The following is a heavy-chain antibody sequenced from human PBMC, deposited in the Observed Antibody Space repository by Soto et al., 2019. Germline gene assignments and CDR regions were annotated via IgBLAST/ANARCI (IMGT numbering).Heavy chain of an antibody. CDR1: GGTFSSYA. Sequence: ASVKVSCKASGGTFSSYAISWVRQAPGQGLEWMGGIIPIFGTANYAQKFQGRVTITADESTSTAYMELSSLRSEDTAVYYCARAWGVVLMVYAMEGFYGMDVWGQGTTVTVSS. J-gene: IGHJ6*02. V-gene: IGHV1-69*13. CDR2: IIPIFGTA. D-gene: IGHD2-8*01. CDR3: ARAWGVVLMVYAMEGFYGMDV.